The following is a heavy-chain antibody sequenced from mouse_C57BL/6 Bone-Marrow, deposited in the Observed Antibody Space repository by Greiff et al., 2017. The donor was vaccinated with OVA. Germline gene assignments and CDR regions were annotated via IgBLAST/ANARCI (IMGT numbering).Heavy chain of an antibody. CDR3: AREGNYGSSN. Sequence: VQLKQSGPELVKPGASVKISCKASGYSFTDSYMNWVKQSNGKSLEWIGVINPNYGTTSYNQKFKGKATLTVDQSSSTAYMQLNSLTSEDTAVYYCAREGNYGSSNWGQGTTLTVSS. CDR1: GYSFTDSY. CDR2: INPNYGTT. D-gene: IGHD1-1*01. J-gene: IGHJ2*01. V-gene: IGHV1-39*01.